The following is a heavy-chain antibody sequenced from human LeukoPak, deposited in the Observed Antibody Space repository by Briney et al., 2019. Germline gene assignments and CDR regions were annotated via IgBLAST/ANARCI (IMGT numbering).Heavy chain of an antibody. V-gene: IGHV4-31*03. CDR2: IYYSGST. D-gene: IGHD6-6*01. CDR3: ARHRAYSSSSPFDY. Sequence: SQTLSLTCTVSGGSISSGGYYWSWIRQHPGKGLEWIGYIYYSGSTYYNPSLKSRVTMFVDMSKNQFSLRLSSVTAADTAVYYCARHRAYSSSSPFDYWGQGTLVTVSS. J-gene: IGHJ4*02. CDR1: GGSISSGGYY.